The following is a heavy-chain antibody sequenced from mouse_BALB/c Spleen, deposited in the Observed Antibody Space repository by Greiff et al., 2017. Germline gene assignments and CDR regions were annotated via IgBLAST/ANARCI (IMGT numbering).Heavy chain of an antibody. CDR3: ARGGLRAFAY. CDR1: GFTFSSYA. Sequence: DVMLVESGGGLVKPGGSLKLSCAASGFTFSSYAMSWVRQTPEKRLEWVASISSGGSTYYPDSVKGRFTISRDNARNILYLQMSSLRSEDTAMYYCARGGLRAFAYWGQGTLVTVSA. J-gene: IGHJ3*01. V-gene: IGHV5-6-5*01. CDR2: ISSGGST. D-gene: IGHD2-4*01.